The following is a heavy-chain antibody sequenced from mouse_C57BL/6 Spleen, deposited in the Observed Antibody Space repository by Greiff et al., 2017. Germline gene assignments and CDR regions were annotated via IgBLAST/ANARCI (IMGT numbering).Heavy chain of an antibody. CDR3: ARGGYYYGSSYRYAMDY. J-gene: IGHJ4*01. CDR2: ISDGGSYT. D-gene: IGHD1-1*01. CDR1: GFTFSSYA. V-gene: IGHV5-4*03. Sequence: DVKLVESGGGLVKPGGSLKLSCAASGFTFSSYAMSWVRQTPEKRLEWVATISDGGSYTYYPDNVKGRFTISRDNAKNNLYLQMSHLKSEDTAMYYCARGGYYYGSSYRYAMDYWGQGTSVTVSS.